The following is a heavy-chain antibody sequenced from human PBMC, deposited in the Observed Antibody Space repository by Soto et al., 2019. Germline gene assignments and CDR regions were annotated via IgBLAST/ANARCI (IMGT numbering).Heavy chain of an antibody. D-gene: IGHD6-6*01. J-gene: IGHJ6*02. CDR3: ARVGGIAARPGVYYYYGMDV. CDR1: GFTFSSYG. V-gene: IGHV3-33*01. CDR2: IWYDGSNK. Sequence: QVQLVESGGGVVQPGRSLRLSCAASGFTFSSYGMHWVRQAPGKGLEWVAVIWYDGSNKYYADSVKGRFTISRDNSKNTLYLQMNSLRAEETAVYYCARVGGIAARPGVYYYYGMDVWGQGTTVTVSS.